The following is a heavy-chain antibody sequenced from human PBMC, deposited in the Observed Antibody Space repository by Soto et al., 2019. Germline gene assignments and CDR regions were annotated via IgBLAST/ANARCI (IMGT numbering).Heavy chain of an antibody. CDR1: GGSISSSSYY. V-gene: IGHV4-39*01. CDR3: ARRGYYDSSGSFDY. CDR2: IYYSGST. J-gene: IGHJ4*02. D-gene: IGHD3-22*01. Sequence: SETLSLTCTVSGGSISSSSYYWGWIRQPPGKGLEWIGSIYYSGSTYYNPSLKSRVTISVDTSKNQFSLKLSSVTAADTAVYYCARRGYYDSSGSFDYWGQGTLVTSPQ.